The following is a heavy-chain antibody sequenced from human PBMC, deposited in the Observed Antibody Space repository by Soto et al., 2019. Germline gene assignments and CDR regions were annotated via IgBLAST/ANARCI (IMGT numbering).Heavy chain of an antibody. CDR2: IYYSGST. V-gene: IGHV4-39*01. CDR1: CGSISSGSYY. D-gene: IGHD6-13*01. CDR3: AAYSSSWYRDYYYYYMDV. J-gene: IGHJ6*03. Sequence: SETLSVTCTVSCGSISSGSYYWGWIRQPPGKGLEWIGSIYYSGSTYYNPSLKSRVTISVDTSKNQFSLKLSSVTAADTAVYYCAAYSSSWYRDYYYYYMDVWGKGTTVTVSS.